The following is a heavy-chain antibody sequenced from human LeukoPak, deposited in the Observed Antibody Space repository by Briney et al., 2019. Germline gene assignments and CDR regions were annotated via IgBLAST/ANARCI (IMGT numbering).Heavy chain of an antibody. J-gene: IGHJ6*03. Sequence: GASVKVSCKASGGTFSSYVISWVRQAPGQGLEWMGGIIPIFGTANYAQKFQGRVTITADEFTSTAYMELSSLRFEDTAVYYCARGARGYSYGRELDDYYYYYMDVWGKGTTVTISS. CDR2: IIPIFGTA. V-gene: IGHV1-69*13. CDR3: ARGARGYSYGRELDDYYYYYMDV. D-gene: IGHD5-18*01. CDR1: GGTFSSYV.